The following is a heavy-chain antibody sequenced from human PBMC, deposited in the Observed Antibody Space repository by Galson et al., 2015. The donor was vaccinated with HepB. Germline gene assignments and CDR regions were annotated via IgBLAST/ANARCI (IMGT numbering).Heavy chain of an antibody. Sequence: QSGAEVKKPGESLKISCAASGYRFTKYWIGWVRQMPGKGLEWMGTIYPGDSDTRYSPSFQGQVTISADKSISTAYLQWSSLKASDTAMYYCARTVSSSWYWIDLCGRGTLVTVSS. CDR1: GYRFTKYW. CDR3: ARTVSSSWYWIDL. V-gene: IGHV5-51*03. D-gene: IGHD6-13*01. J-gene: IGHJ2*01. CDR2: IYPGDSDT.